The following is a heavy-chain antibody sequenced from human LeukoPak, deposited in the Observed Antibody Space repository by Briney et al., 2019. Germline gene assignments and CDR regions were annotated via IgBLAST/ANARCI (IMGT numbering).Heavy chain of an antibody. J-gene: IGHJ4*02. V-gene: IGHV3-30*18. CDR1: GFTFSSYG. Sequence: GGSLRLSCAASGFTFSSYGMHWVRKAPGKGLEWVAVISYDGSNKYYADSVKGRFTISRDNSKNTLYLQMNSLRAEDTAVYYCAKVPIAAAGTEEEGADHWGQGTLVTVSS. D-gene: IGHD6-13*01. CDR3: AKVPIAAAGTEEEGADH. CDR2: ISYDGSNK.